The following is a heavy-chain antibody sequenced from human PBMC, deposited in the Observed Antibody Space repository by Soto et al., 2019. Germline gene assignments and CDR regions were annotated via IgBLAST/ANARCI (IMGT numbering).Heavy chain of an antibody. Sequence: QEQLVESGGGVVQPGRSLRLSCVASGFMFSSYAMHWVRQAPGKGLEGVAVISYDGSKKYYTDSVKGRYTISRDDSKNTLYLQMNSLRVEDTAVYYCARAPHGMDVWGQGTKVTVSS. CDR1: GFMFSSYA. CDR2: ISYDGSKK. CDR3: ARAPHGMDV. J-gene: IGHJ6*02. V-gene: IGHV3-30-3*01.